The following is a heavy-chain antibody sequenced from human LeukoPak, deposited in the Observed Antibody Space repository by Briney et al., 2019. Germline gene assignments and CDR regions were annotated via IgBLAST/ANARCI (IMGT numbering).Heavy chain of an antibody. CDR1: GLSIRSYE. J-gene: IGHJ5*02. D-gene: IGHD6-25*01. Sequence: PGGSLRLSCAASGLSIRSYEMNWVRQAPGKGLEWVSYISSGNIIHYADSVKGRFTISRDNAKNSLYLQMNSLRAEDTAVYYCASPPSVEAAWGQGTLVTVSS. CDR2: ISSGNII. CDR3: ASPPSVEAA. V-gene: IGHV3-48*03.